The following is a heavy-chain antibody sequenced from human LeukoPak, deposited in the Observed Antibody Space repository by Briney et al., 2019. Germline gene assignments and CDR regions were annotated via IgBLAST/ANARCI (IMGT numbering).Heavy chain of an antibody. J-gene: IGHJ4*02. CDR3: AREKASTTGTTDYDY. Sequence: GGSLRLSCAASEFTFSSYEMNWVRQAPGKGLGWVSYISSSGSTILYADSVKGRFTISRDNAKNSLFLQMNSLRAGDTAVYYCAREKASTTGTTDYDYWGQGTLVTVSS. CDR2: ISSSGSTI. D-gene: IGHD1-1*01. CDR1: EFTFSSYE. V-gene: IGHV3-48*03.